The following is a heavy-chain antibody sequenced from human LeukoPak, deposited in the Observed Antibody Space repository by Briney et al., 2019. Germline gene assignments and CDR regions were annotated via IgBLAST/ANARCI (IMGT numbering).Heavy chain of an antibody. CDR2: IRYDGSNK. CDR1: GFTFSTYG. CDR3: AKTRGAALPYYFDY. Sequence: GGSLRLSCAASGFTFSTYGMHWVRQAPGKGLEWVAFIRYDGSNKYYADSVKGRFTISRDNSKNTLYLQVNSLRAEDTAVYYCAKTRGAALPYYFDYWGQGTLVTVSS. D-gene: IGHD1-26*01. J-gene: IGHJ4*02. V-gene: IGHV3-30*02.